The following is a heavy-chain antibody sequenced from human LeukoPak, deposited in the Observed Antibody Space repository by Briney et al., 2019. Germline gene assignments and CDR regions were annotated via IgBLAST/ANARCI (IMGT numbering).Heavy chain of an antibody. J-gene: IGHJ4*02. V-gene: IGHV3-66*01. CDR2: IYSGGST. Sequence: PGRSLRLSCAPSAFTVSSSYMSWVRQAPGKGLEWVSVIYSGGSTYYADSVKGRFTISRDNSKNTLCLQMNSLRAEDTAVYYCARDGGILPYWGQGTLVTVSS. D-gene: IGHD2-15*01. CDR1: AFTVSSSY. CDR3: ARDGGILPY.